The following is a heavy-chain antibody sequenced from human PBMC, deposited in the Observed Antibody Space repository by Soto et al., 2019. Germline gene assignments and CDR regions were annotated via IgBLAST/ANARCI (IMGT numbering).Heavy chain of an antibody. Sequence: PGGSLRLSCTASGFTFGDYAMSWVRQAPGKGLEWVGFIRSKAYGGTTEYAASVKGRFTISRDDSKSIAYLQMNSLKTEDTAVYYCTRQAHYYDSSGYYFWGQGTMVTV. CDR2: IRSKAYGGTT. CDR3: TRQAHYYDSSGYYF. CDR1: GFTFGDYA. J-gene: IGHJ4*02. V-gene: IGHV3-49*04. D-gene: IGHD3-22*01.